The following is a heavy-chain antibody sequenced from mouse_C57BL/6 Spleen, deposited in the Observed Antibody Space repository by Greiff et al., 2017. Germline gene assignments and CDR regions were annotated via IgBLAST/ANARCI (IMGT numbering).Heavy chain of an antibody. CDR3: ARDRFHYFDY. CDR2: INYDGSST. V-gene: IGHV5-16*01. Sequence: EVQVVESEGGLVQPGSSMKLSCTASGFTFSDYYMAWVRQVPEKGLEWVANINYDGSSTYYLDSLKSRFIISRDNAKNILYLQMSSLKSEDTATYYCARDRFHYFDYWGQGTTLTVSS. CDR1: GFTFSDYY. J-gene: IGHJ2*01.